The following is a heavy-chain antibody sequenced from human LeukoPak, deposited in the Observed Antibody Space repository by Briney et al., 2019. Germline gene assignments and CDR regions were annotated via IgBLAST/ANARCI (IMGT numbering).Heavy chain of an antibody. J-gene: IGHJ5*02. D-gene: IGHD3-22*01. Sequence: SQTLSLTCTVSGGSISSGSYYWSWIRKPAGKGLEWIGRIYTSGSTNYNPSLKSRVTLSVDTSKNQFSLKLSSVTAADTAVYYCARSPMAYYYDSSGYPAVNWFDPWGQGTLVTVSS. V-gene: IGHV4-61*02. CDR1: GGSISSGSYY. CDR3: ARSPMAYYYDSSGYPAVNWFDP. CDR2: IYTSGST.